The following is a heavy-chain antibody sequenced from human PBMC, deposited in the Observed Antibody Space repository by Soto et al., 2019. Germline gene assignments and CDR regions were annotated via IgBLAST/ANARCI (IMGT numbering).Heavy chain of an antibody. CDR2: INPSDSYT. Sequence: PGESLKISCKGSGYSFTNYWISWVRQMPGKGLEWMGRINPSDSYTNYSPSFQGQVTISADKSITTAYLQWNSLKASDTAMYYCARRSGGLDYWGQGTLVTVSS. CDR1: GYSFTNYW. J-gene: IGHJ4*02. V-gene: IGHV5-10-1*04. CDR3: ARRSGGLDY. D-gene: IGHD6-19*01.